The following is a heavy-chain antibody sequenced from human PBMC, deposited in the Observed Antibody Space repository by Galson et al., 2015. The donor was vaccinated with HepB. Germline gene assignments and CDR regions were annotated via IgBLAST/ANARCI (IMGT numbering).Heavy chain of an antibody. CDR2: ISGSGSTTI. CDR1: GFTFSSYG. V-gene: IGHV3-48*04. CDR3: ARATLGWFDP. Sequence: SLRLSCAASGFTFSSYGMHWVRQAPGKGLEWVSYISGSGSTTIFYADSVKGRFTISRDNAKNSLYLQMTSLRAEDTAVYYCARATLGWFDPWGQGTLVTVSS. D-gene: IGHD2/OR15-2a*01. J-gene: IGHJ5*02.